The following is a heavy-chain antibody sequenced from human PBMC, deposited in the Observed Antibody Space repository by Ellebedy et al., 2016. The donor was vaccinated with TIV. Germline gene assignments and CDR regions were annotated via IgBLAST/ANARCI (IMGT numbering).Heavy chain of an antibody. V-gene: IGHV1-18*01. CDR3: ARGGGGAHVVY. CDR1: GYTFTNYG. J-gene: IGHJ4*02. CDR2: ISVYNGDT. D-gene: IGHD3-10*01. Sequence: ASVKVSXKASGYTFTNYGISWVRQAPGQGLEWMGWISVYNGDTSYAQKFQGRVTMTTDTSTSTAYMELRSLRYDDTAVYYCARGGGGAHVVYWGQGTLVTVSS.